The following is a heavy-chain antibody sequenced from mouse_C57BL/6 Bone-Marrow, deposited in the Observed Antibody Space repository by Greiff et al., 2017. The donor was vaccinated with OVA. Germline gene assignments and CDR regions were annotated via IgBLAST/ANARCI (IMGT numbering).Heavy chain of an antibody. Sequence: EVQLQESGAELVRPGASVKLSCTASGFNIKDDYMHWVKQRPEQGLEWIGWIDPENGDTEYASKFQGKATITADTSSNTAYLQLSSLTSEDTAVYYCTVWLRRRGDYWGQGTTLTVSS. V-gene: IGHV14-4*01. CDR1: GFNIKDDY. D-gene: IGHD2-2*01. CDR3: TVWLRRRGDY. J-gene: IGHJ2*01. CDR2: IDPENGDT.